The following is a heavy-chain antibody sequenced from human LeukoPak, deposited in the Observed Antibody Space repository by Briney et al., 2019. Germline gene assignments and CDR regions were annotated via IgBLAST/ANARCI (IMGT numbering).Heavy chain of an antibody. CDR3: ARRSPYIGSGGTDY. V-gene: IGHV5-10-1*01. Sequence: GAALQISCKGSGSLFTSYWISWVRQVPGKGLEWMGRIDPSDSYTNYSPSFQGHVTISADKSISTAYLQWSSLKASDTAMYYCARRSPYIGSGGTDYWGQGTLVTVSS. CDR1: GSLFTSYW. D-gene: IGHD5-12*01. CDR2: IDPSDSYT. J-gene: IGHJ4*02.